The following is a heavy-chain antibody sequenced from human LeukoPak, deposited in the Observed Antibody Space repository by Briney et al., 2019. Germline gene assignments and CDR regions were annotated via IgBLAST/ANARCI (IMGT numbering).Heavy chain of an antibody. CDR2: ISYDGSNK. V-gene: IGHV3-30*04. CDR3: AGQYSYGDYYYYGMDV. CDR1: GFTFSSYA. D-gene: IGHD5-18*01. J-gene: IGHJ6*02. Sequence: GGSLRLSCAASGFTFSSYAMHWGREAPGKGLEWVAVISYDGSNKYYADSVKGRFTISRDNSKNTLYLQMNSLRAEDTAVYYCAGQYSYGDYYYYGMDVWGQGTTVTVSS.